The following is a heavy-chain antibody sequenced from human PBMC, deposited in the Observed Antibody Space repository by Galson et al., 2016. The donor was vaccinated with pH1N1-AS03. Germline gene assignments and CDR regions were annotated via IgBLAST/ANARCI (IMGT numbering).Heavy chain of an antibody. V-gene: IGHV3-48*01. D-gene: IGHD2-15*01. J-gene: IGHJ4*02. CDR3: AKDGCSGGSCYMDS. CDR1: GFTFTSYS. CDR2: IRSSGNTI. Sequence: SLRLSCAASGFTFTSYSMNWVRQAPGKGLEWISYIRSSGNTIYYANSVKGRFTISRDTYKNTLYLQMNTLGTEDTALYYCAKDGCSGGSCYMDSWGQGTLVTVSS.